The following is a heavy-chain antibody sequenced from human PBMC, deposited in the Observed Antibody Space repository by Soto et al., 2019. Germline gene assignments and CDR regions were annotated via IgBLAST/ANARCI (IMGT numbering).Heavy chain of an antibody. CDR3: ARGVPGAEAWFGP. V-gene: IGHV1-18*01. CDR2: ISLYSDGA. J-gene: IGHJ5*02. D-gene: IGHD2-2*01. Sequence: QVQLVQSGGEVKRPGASVKVSCKTSGYTFSNYGITWVRQAPGQPLEWLGWISLYSDGANYAQKFQGRVSMTTDTSTTTSYMELRRLRSDETAVYYGARGVPGAEAWFGPWGQGTLVTVSS. CDR1: GYTFSNYG.